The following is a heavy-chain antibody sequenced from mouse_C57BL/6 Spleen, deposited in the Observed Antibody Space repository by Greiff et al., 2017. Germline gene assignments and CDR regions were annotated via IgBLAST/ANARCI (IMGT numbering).Heavy chain of an antibody. CDR1: GYSFTSYY. Sequence: QVQLQQSGPELVKPGASVKISCKASGYSFTSYYIHWVKQRPGQGLEWIGWIYPGSGNTKYNEKFKGKATLTADTSSSTAYMQLSSLTSEDSAVYYCARRDYDPYYYAMDYWGQGTSVTVSS. D-gene: IGHD2-4*01. CDR3: ARRDYDPYYYAMDY. J-gene: IGHJ4*01. CDR2: IYPGSGNT. V-gene: IGHV1-66*01.